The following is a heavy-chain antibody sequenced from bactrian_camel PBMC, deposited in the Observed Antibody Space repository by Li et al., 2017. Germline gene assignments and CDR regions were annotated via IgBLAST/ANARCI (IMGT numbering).Heavy chain of an antibody. CDR2: IYSGGGTT. Sequence: DVQLVESGGALVQPGGTLRLSCAGSGFTFSIYGMAWFRQAPGKEREGVATIYSGGGTTYNADFVKGRFTISQDNPKSTVYLQMNSLKSEDTALYYCAAGQWYTDEYKYWGQGTQVTVS. V-gene: IGHV3S40*01. CDR3: AAGQWYTDEYKY. J-gene: IGHJ4*01. CDR1: GFTFSIYG. D-gene: IGHD6*01.